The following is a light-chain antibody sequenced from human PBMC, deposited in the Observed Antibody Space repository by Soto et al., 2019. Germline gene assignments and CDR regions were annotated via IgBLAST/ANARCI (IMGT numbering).Light chain of an antibody. CDR2: GAS. CDR1: QGIANF. V-gene: IGKV1-9*01. Sequence: IPLTPSPSSLSAAVGDRVTISCRASQGIANFLAWYQQKPEKAPKLLIYGASTLQSAVPSRFSGSASGTDFTLTISSLQPEYIATYYCQHLTSFPITFGPGTKVDIK. CDR3: QHLTSFPIT. J-gene: IGKJ3*01.